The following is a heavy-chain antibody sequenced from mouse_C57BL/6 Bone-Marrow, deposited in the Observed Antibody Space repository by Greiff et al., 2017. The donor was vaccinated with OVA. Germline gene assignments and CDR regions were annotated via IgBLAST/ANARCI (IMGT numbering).Heavy chain of an antibody. CDR3: AKINYWYFDV. CDR2: ISSGSSTI. V-gene: IGHV5-17*01. J-gene: IGHJ1*03. CDR1: GFSFSDYG. Sequence: EVQGVESGGGLVKPGGSLKLSCAASGFSFSDYGMHWVRQAPEKGLEWVVYISSGSSTINYADTVKGRFTISRDNAKNTLFLQMTSLRSEDTAMYYCAKINYWYFDVWGTGTTVTVTS.